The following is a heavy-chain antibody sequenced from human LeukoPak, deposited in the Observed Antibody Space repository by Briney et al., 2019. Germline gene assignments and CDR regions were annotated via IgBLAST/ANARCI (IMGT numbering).Heavy chain of an antibody. CDR3: AKYYYDSGGYYPYYYYYMDV. J-gene: IGHJ6*03. V-gene: IGHV3-66*02. D-gene: IGHD3-22*01. CDR1: GFTVSSNY. Sequence: GGSLRLSSAASGFTVSSNYMSWVRQAPGKGLEWVSVIYSGGSTYYADSVKGRFTISRDNSKNTLYLQMNSLRAEDTAVYYCAKYYYDSGGYYPYYYYYMDVWGKGTTVTVSS. CDR2: IYSGGST.